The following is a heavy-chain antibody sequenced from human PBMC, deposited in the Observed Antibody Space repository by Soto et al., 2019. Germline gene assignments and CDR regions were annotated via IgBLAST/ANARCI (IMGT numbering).Heavy chain of an antibody. CDR3: AKSPAEVVIVGDAFHI. D-gene: IGHD3-22*01. Sequence: EVQLLESGGGLVQPGGSLRLSCAASGFTFSSYAMSWVRQAPGKGLEWVSAISGSGGTTYYADSVKGRFTISRDNSKNTLYLQMKSLRAEDTAIYYCAKSPAEVVIVGDAFHIWGQGTMVTVSS. J-gene: IGHJ3*02. CDR2: ISGSGGTT. V-gene: IGHV3-23*01. CDR1: GFTFSSYA.